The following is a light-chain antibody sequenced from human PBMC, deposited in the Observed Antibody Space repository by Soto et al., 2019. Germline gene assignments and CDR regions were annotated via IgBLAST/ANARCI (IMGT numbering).Light chain of an antibody. J-gene: IGKJ1*01. CDR1: QSISSW. Sequence: DIPMTQSPSTLSASVGDRVTITCRASQSISSWLAWYQQKPGKAPNLLIYKASNLESGVPSRFSGSGSGTEFTLTISSLQPDDSATYYCQQYNSYSTFGQGTKVEIK. V-gene: IGKV1-5*03. CDR3: QQYNSYST. CDR2: KAS.